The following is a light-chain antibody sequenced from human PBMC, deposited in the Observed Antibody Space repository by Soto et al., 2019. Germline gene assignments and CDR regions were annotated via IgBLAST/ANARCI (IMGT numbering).Light chain of an antibody. CDR3: SSFTSSSTPVV. V-gene: IGLV2-14*01. CDR2: EVS. J-gene: IGLJ2*01. CDR1: SSDVGAYNY. Sequence: QSALTQPASVSGSPGQSVTIPCTGTSSDVGAYNYVSWYQQHPGKAPKLMIYEVSYRPSGVSNRFSGSKSGNTASLTISGLQAEDEADYYCSSFTSSSTPVVFGGGTKLTVL.